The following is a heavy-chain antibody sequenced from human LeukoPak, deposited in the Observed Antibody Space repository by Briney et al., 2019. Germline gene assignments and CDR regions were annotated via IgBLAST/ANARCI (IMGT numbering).Heavy chain of an antibody. CDR1: GFTFSSYS. D-gene: IGHD5-12*01. CDR3: AGAPQYSGYPY. Sequence: GSLRLSCAASGFTFSSYSMNWVRQAPGKGLEWIGEINHSGSTNYNPSLKSRVTISVDTSKNQFSLKLSSVTAADTAVYYCAGAPQYSGYPYWGQGTLVTVSS. CDR2: INHSGST. V-gene: IGHV4-34*08. J-gene: IGHJ4*02.